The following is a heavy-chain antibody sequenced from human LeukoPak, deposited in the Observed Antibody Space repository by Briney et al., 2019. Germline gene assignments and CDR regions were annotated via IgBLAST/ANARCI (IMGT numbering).Heavy chain of an antibody. J-gene: IGHJ4*02. CDR3: ARIPLSVVVTWGHYFDY. V-gene: IGHV5-51*01. D-gene: IGHD2-21*02. CDR1: GYSFTSYW. CDR2: IYPGESDT. Sequence: GESLKISCKGSGYSFTSYWIGWVRQMPGKGLEWMGIIYPGESDTRYSPSFQGQVTISADKSISTAYLQWSSLKASDTAMYYCARIPLSVVVTWGHYFDYWGQGTLVTVSS.